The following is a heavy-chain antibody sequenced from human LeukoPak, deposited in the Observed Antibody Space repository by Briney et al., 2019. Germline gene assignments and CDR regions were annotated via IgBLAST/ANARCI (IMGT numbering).Heavy chain of an antibody. Sequence: GGSLRLSCAGSGFTFSDFWMTWVRQTPGKGLEWVANIKEDGTEKNLVDSVKGRFTISRDNTKNLLYLEMNSLRGDDTAIYYCVRESRPGGAMGLYHNLDYWGQGTLVAVSS. CDR3: VRESRPGGAMGLYHNLDY. V-gene: IGHV3-7*01. CDR2: IKEDGTEK. D-gene: IGHD1-1*01. J-gene: IGHJ4*02. CDR1: GFTFSDFW.